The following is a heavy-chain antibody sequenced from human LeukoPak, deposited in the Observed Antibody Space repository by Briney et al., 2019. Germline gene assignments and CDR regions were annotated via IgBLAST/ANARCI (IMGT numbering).Heavy chain of an antibody. V-gene: IGHV3-21*01. CDR3: AKGDSSGYHNWFDP. D-gene: IGHD3-22*01. CDR1: GFTFSSYS. J-gene: IGHJ5*02. CDR2: ISSSSSYI. Sequence: PGGSLRLSCAASGFTFSSYSMNWVHQAPGKGLEWVSSISSSSSYIYYADSVKGRFTISRDNAKNSLYLQMNSLRAEDTAVYYCAKGDSSGYHNWFDPWGQGTLVTVSS.